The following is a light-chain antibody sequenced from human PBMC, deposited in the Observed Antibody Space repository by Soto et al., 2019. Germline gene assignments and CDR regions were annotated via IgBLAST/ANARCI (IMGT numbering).Light chain of an antibody. CDR2: RAS. Sequence: EMVMTQSPATLSVSPGERATLSCRASQSVRSSLAWYQQKPGQPPRLLIYRASTRATGVPARFSGSGSGTDFTLTISRLEPEDFAVYYCQQYGSSGTFGQGTKVDIK. CDR3: QQYGSSGT. CDR1: QSVRSS. J-gene: IGKJ1*01. V-gene: IGKV3-20*01.